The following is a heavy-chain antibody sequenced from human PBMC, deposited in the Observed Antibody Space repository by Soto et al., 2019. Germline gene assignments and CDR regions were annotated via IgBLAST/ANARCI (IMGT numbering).Heavy chain of an antibody. Sequence: GGSLRLSCAASGFTFSSFAMSWVRQAPGKGLDWVSAISGSGGSTYSADSVKGRFTISRDNSKKTRYLKMSSLRAEDTAVYYCARGGAAGKGSPPDFWGQGSLVTVPS. CDR1: GFTFSSFA. CDR2: ISGSGGST. D-gene: IGHD6-13*01. J-gene: IGHJ4*02. V-gene: IGHV3-23*01. CDR3: ARGGAAGKGSPPDF.